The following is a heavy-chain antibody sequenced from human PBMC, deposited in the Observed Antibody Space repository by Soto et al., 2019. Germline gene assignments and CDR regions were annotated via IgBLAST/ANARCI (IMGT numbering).Heavy chain of an antibody. CDR1: GFSLNAGGLG. Sequence: QITLKESGPTLVKPTKTLTLTCTFSGFSLNAGGLGVGWIRQPPGKALEWLALIYWDDDKRFSPSLKSRLSLTKDTSKNQVVLVMTNMDPVDTGTYYCAHLSVPSPGTNFDFWGPGSLVTVSS. CDR2: IYWDDDK. D-gene: IGHD2-2*01. CDR3: AHLSVPSPGTNFDF. V-gene: IGHV2-5*02. J-gene: IGHJ4*02.